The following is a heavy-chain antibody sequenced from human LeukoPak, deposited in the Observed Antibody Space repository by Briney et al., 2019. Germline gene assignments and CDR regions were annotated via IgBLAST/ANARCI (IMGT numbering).Heavy chain of an antibody. Sequence: GGSLRLSCAASGFTFSSYSMNWVRQAPGKGLEWVSYISSSSSTIYYADSVKGRFTTSRDISLHLQMNSLRAEDTAVYYCVRNNNNDYWGQGTLVTVSS. D-gene: IGHD2/OR15-2a*01. CDR1: GFTFSSYS. J-gene: IGHJ4*02. CDR2: ISSSSSTI. CDR3: VRNNNNDY. V-gene: IGHV3-48*01.